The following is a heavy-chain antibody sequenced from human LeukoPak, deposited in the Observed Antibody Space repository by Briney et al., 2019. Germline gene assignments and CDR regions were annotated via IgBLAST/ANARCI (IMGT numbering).Heavy chain of an antibody. CDR3: GRGGDGIDI. CDR1: GXXXXNYL. V-gene: IGHV3-74*01. J-gene: IGHJ3*02. Sequence: VGXXXXXCAXXGXXXXNYLMXXVRQAPGKGLVWVSRINQDESNAYSDSVRGRFTISRDNAKGTLYLQMNSLRAEDTAVYFCGRGGDGIDIWGQGTTVIVSS. CDR2: INQDESNA. D-gene: IGHD3-10*01.